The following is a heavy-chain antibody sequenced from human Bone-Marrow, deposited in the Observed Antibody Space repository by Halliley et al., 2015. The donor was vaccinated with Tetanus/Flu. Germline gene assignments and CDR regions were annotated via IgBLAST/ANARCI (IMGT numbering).Heavy chain of an antibody. V-gene: IGHV4-59*13. CDR1: GDSIKNYF. J-gene: IGHJ6*02. D-gene: IGHD2-15*01. CDR3: ATSVVPHYYYGLDV. Sequence: LRLSCTVTGDSIKNYFWSWIRKTPGKGLEWIGYIFSSGSTTYNPSLKSRVTISLDTSKQQFSLMVRSVAAADTGVYYCATSVVPHYYYGLDVWGQGTTVTFSS. CDR2: IFSSGST.